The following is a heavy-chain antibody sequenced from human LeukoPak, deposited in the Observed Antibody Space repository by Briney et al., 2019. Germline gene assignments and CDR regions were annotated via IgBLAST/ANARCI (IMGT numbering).Heavy chain of an antibody. CDR3: AKLRSSSRGAFDI. J-gene: IGHJ3*02. V-gene: IGHV3-23*01. Sequence: GGSLRLSCAASGFTFSTYAMSWVRQAPGGGLEWVSVVTNNGGSTYYADSVKGRFTLSRDNSKNTLYLQMNSLRAEDTAVYYCAKLRSSSRGAFDIWGQGTMVTVSS. CDR2: VTNNGGST. D-gene: IGHD6-13*01. CDR1: GFTFSTYA.